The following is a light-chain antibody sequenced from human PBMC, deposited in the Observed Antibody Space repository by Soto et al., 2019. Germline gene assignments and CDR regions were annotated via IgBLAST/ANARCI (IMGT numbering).Light chain of an antibody. Sequence: EIVLTQSPATLSLSPGERATLSCRASQSVMSNYLSWYQQKPGQPPRLLIYGASSGATGIPGRFSGSGSGTDFTLTISRLEPEDFAVYYCQQFGASLTWTFGQGTKVDIK. J-gene: IGKJ1*01. CDR2: GAS. V-gene: IGKV3-20*01. CDR3: QQFGASLTWT. CDR1: QSVMSNY.